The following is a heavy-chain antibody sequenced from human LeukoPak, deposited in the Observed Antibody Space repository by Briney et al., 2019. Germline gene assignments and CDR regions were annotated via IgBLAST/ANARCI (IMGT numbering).Heavy chain of an antibody. J-gene: IGHJ4*02. V-gene: IGHV3-23*01. D-gene: IGHD3-10*01. Sequence: GGTLRLSCAASGFTFSSYGMSWVRQAPGKGLEWVSAISGSGGSTYYADSVKGRFTISRDNAKNSLYLQMNSLRAEDTALYYCARDPGYYGSGVDYWGQGTLVTVSS. CDR3: ARDPGYYGSGVDY. CDR1: GFTFSSYG. CDR2: ISGSGGST.